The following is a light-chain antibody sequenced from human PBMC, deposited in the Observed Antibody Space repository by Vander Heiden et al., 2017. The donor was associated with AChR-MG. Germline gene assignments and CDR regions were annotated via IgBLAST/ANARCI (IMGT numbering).Light chain of an antibody. CDR1: QSVSSSY. V-gene: IGKV3-20*01. CDR3: QQYGSSPWT. J-gene: IGKJ1*01. CDR2: GAS. Sequence: ELVLTQSPGTLSLSPGERATLSCRASQSVSSSYLAWYQQKPGQAPRLLIYGASSRATGITDRLSGSGSGTDFTLTISRLEPEDFAVYYCQQYGSSPWTFGQGTKVEIK.